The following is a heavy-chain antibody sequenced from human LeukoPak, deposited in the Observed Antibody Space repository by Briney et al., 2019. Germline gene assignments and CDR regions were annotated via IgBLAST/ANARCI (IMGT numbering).Heavy chain of an antibody. D-gene: IGHD4-11*01. CDR3: ARDSVKEGAFDI. J-gene: IGHJ3*02. CDR1: GGSISSYY. Sequence: PSETLSLTCTVSGGSISSYYWSWIRQPPGKGLEWIGYIYYSGSTNYNPSLKSRVTISVDTSKNQFSLKLSSVTAADTAVYYCARDSVKEGAFDIWGQGTMATVSS. CDR2: IYYSGST. V-gene: IGHV4-59*12.